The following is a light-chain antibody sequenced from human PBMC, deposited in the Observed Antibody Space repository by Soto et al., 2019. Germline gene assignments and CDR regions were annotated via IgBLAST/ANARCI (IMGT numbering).Light chain of an antibody. Sequence: DIQLTQTPSTLAASLGDEVTITCRASQTISRWLAWYQQKPGRAPKLLIYDASTLESGVPSRFSGSGSETEFTLNISRLPTDDFATYFCHSRAFGQGTRLEIK. CDR2: DAS. V-gene: IGKV1-5*01. CDR1: QTISRW. J-gene: IGKJ5*01. CDR3: HSRA.